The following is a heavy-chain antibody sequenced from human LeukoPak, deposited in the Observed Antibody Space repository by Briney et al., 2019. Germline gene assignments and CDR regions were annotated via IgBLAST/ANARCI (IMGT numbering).Heavy chain of an antibody. D-gene: IGHD6-13*01. Sequence: PGGSLRLSCAASGFTFNSYWMHWVRQAPGEGLVWVSQINNDGSTTRYADSVKGRFTISRDNAENTLYLQMSSLRAEDAAVYYCARGYSSSWYNWLDPWGQGTLVTVSS. CDR3: ARGYSSSWYNWLDP. V-gene: IGHV3-74*01. J-gene: IGHJ5*02. CDR2: INNDGSTT. CDR1: GFTFNSYW.